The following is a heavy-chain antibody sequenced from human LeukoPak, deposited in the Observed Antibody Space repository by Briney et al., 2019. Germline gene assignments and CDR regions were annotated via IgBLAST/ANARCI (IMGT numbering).Heavy chain of an antibody. CDR2: IYYSGST. Sequence: SETLSLTCTVSGGSISSSSYYWGWIRQPPGKGLEWIGSIYYSGSTYYNPSLKSRVTISVDTSKNQFSLKLSSVTAADTAVYYCARQGYSSSWYASSFDYWGQGTLVTVSS. CDR3: ARQGYSSSWYASSFDY. D-gene: IGHD6-13*01. V-gene: IGHV4-39*01. CDR1: GGSISSSSYY. J-gene: IGHJ4*02.